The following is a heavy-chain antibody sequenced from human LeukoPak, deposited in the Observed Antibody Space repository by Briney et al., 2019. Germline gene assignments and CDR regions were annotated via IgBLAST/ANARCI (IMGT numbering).Heavy chain of an antibody. CDR3: ARDQTVTTANHYYGMDV. CDR2: IKQDGSEK. V-gene: IGHV3-7*03. J-gene: IGHJ6*02. CDR1: GFTFSSYA. Sequence: GGSLRLSCAASGFTFSSYAMSWVRQAPGKGLEWVANIKQDGSEKYYVGSVKGRFTISRDNAKNSLYLQMNSLRAEDTAVYYCARDQTVTTANHYYGMDVWGQGTTVTVSS. D-gene: IGHD4-17*01.